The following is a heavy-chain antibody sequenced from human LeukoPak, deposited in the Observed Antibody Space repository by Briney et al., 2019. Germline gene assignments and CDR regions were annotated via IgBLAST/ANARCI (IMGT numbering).Heavy chain of an antibody. CDR1: GDSINSSSYY. CDR2: IYYSGST. Sequence: SETLSLTCTVSGDSINSSSYYWGWIRQPPGKGLEWIGSIYYSGSTYYNPSLKSRVTISVDTSKNQFSLKLTSVTAADTAFYYCARHRRNSNYLTTVTTIDYWGQGALVTVSS. V-gene: IGHV4-39*01. D-gene: IGHD4-11*01. CDR3: ARHRRNSNYLTTVTTIDY. J-gene: IGHJ4*02.